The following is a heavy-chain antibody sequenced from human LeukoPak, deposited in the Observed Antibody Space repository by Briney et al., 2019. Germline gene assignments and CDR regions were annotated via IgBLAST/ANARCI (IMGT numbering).Heavy chain of an antibody. Sequence: AGRSLRLSCAASGFTFDDYAMHWVRQAPGKGLEWVSGISWNSGSIGYADSVKGRFTISRDNAKNSLYLQMNSLRAEGTALYYCAKSAGDSSGYYFFDYWGQGTLVTVSS. CDR1: GFTFDDYA. V-gene: IGHV3-9*01. D-gene: IGHD3-22*01. CDR2: ISWNSGSI. CDR3: AKSAGDSSGYYFFDY. J-gene: IGHJ4*02.